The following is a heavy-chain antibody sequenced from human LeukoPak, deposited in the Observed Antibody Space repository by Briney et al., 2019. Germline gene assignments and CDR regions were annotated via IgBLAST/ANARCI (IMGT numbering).Heavy chain of an antibody. Sequence: SETLSLTCAVYGGSFSGYYWSWFRQPPGKGLEWIGEINHSGSTNYNPSLKSRVTISVDTSKNQFSLKLSSVTAADTAVYYCARGWAVVVVAYFDYWGQGTLVTVSS. V-gene: IGHV4-34*01. D-gene: IGHD2-15*01. J-gene: IGHJ4*02. CDR3: ARGWAVVVVAYFDY. CDR1: GGSFSGYY. CDR2: INHSGST.